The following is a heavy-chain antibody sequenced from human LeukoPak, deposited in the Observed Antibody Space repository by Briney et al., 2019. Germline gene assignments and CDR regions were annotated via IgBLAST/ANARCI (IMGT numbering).Heavy chain of an antibody. V-gene: IGHV3-64D*06. CDR2: ISSNGGST. CDR3: VKDHLGSSRGYFQH. J-gene: IGHJ1*01. CDR1: GFTFSSYA. Sequence: GGSLRLSCSASGFTFSSYAMHWVRQAPGKGLEYVPAISSNGGSTYYADSVKGRFTISRDNSKNTLYLQMSSLRAEDTAVYYCVKDHLGSSRGYFQHWGQGTLVTVSS. D-gene: IGHD6-13*01.